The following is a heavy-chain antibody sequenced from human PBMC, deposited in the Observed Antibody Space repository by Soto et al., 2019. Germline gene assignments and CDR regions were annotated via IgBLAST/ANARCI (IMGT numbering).Heavy chain of an antibody. CDR1: GFTFSSYA. CDR2: ISYDGSNK. Sequence: QVQLVEAGGGVVQPGRSLRLSCAASGFTFSSYAMHWVRQAPGKGLEWVAVISYDGSNKYYADSVKGRFTISRDNSKNTLYLQMNSLRAEDTAVYYCARASGTMTPFDYWGQGTLVTVSS. CDR3: ARASGTMTPFDY. D-gene: IGHD2-15*01. V-gene: IGHV3-30-3*01. J-gene: IGHJ4*02.